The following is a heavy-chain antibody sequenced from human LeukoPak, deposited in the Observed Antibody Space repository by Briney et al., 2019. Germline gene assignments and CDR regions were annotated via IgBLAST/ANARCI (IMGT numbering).Heavy chain of an antibody. Sequence: GASVTVSCKASGYTFTGYYMHWVRQAPGQGLEWMGWINPNSGGTNYAQKFQGRVTMTRDTSISTAYMELSRLRSDDTAVYYCARDLHGSGSYPDYWGQGTLVTVSS. CDR3: ARDLHGSGSYPDY. CDR1: GYTFTGYY. D-gene: IGHD3-10*01. CDR2: INPNSGGT. V-gene: IGHV1-2*02. J-gene: IGHJ4*02.